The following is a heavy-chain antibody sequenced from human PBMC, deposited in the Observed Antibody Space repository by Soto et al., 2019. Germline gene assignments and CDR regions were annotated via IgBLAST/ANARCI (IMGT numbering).Heavy chain of an antibody. V-gene: IGHV4-61*01. CDR2: IYYSGST. D-gene: IGHD6-13*01. CDR3: ARGPQSSYGSSWLFNWFDP. J-gene: IGHJ5*02. CDR1: GGSVSSGSYY. Sequence: SETLSLTCTVSGGSVSSGSYYWSWIRQPPGKGLEWIGYIYYSGSTNYNPSLKSRVTISVDTSKNQFSLKLSSVTAADTAVYYCARGPQSSYGSSWLFNWFDPWGQGTLVTSPQ.